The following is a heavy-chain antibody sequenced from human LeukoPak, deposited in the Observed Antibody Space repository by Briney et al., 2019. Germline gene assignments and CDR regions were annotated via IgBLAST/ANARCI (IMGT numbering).Heavy chain of an antibody. Sequence: ASVKVSCKASGYTFTSHDINWVRQAAGQGLEWMGWINPNTGATKYAEKFQGRVTMTGDTSISTGYMELSSLRSDDTAVYFCARKYDILTGYDNWFDPWGQGTLVTVSS. V-gene: IGHV1-2*02. D-gene: IGHD3-9*01. CDR2: INPNTGAT. CDR1: GYTFTSHD. CDR3: ARKYDILTGYDNWFDP. J-gene: IGHJ5*02.